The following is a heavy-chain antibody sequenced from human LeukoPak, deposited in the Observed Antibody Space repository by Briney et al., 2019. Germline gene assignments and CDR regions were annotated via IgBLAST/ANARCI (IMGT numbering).Heavy chain of an antibody. Sequence: SETLSLTCTVSGGSISSHYWSWIRQPPGKGLEWIGDIYYSGSTNYNPSLKSRVTISVDTSKNQCSLKLSSVTAADTAGYYCARGRGSSGYYYYFDYWGQGTLVTVSS. CDR2: IYYSGST. CDR1: GGSISSHY. J-gene: IGHJ4*02. D-gene: IGHD3-22*01. V-gene: IGHV4-59*11. CDR3: ARGRGSSGYYYYFDY.